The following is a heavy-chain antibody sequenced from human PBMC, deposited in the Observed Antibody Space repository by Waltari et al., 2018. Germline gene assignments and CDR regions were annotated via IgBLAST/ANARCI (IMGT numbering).Heavy chain of an antibody. Sequence: EVQLLESGGGLVQPGGSLRLSCAASGFTFSSYAMSWVRQAPGKGLEWVSAISGSGGSTYYADYVKGRFTISRDNSKNTLYLQMNSLRAEDTAVYYCAKDADPNGVVIPSDAFDIWGQGTMVTVSS. V-gene: IGHV3-23*01. CDR1: GFTFSSYA. J-gene: IGHJ3*02. D-gene: IGHD3-3*01. CDR3: AKDADPNGVVIPSDAFDI. CDR2: ISGSGGST.